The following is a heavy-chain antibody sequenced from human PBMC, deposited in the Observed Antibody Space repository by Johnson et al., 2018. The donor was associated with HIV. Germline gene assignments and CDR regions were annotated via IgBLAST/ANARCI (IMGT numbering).Heavy chain of an antibody. CDR1: GFTFNTYG. Sequence: VQLVESGGGVVQPGGSLTLSCAASGFTFNTYGMHWVRQAPGKGLEWVANIKQDGSAKFYVDSVMGRFTISRDNAKNSLYLQMNSLGAEDTAVYYCARTYSTSSDDAFDVWGQGTMVTVSS. V-gene: IGHV3-7*05. D-gene: IGHD6-6*01. CDR2: IKQDGSAK. J-gene: IGHJ3*01. CDR3: ARTYSTSSDDAFDV.